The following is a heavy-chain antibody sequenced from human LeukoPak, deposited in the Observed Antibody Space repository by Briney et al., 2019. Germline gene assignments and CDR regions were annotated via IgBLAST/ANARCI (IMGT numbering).Heavy chain of an antibody. CDR1: PFGFSNFG. Sequence: GASLRLSCAASPFGFSNFGMYWVRQTPDKGLEWVAYIRRHGTYINYLDSVKGRFSISRDNSKTTVWLQMHSLRVEDAALYYCASARPTRGSGAYWGQGTLVTVSS. CDR3: ASARPTRGSGAY. CDR2: IRRHGTYI. J-gene: IGHJ4*02. V-gene: IGHV3-30*02. D-gene: IGHD1-26*01.